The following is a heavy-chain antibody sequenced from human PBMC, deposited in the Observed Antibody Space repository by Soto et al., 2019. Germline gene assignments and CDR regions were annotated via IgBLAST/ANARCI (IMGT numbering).Heavy chain of an antibody. Sequence: QITLKESGPAVVKPTQTLTLTCTFSGFSLNTRDMAVGWIRQPPGKALEWLALIYWDDDKRYSPSLKNRLTITKDTSKNQVVLMMTNMDPVDTGTYDCAHFYASVLSPIEAFDVWGQGTTVSVSS. CDR3: AHFYASVLSPIEAFDV. CDR1: GFSLNTRDMA. CDR2: IYWDDDK. D-gene: IGHD3-10*01. J-gene: IGHJ3*01. V-gene: IGHV2-5*02.